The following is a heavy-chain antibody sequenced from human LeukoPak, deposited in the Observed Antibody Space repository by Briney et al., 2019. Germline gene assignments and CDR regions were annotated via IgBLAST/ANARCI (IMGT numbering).Heavy chain of an antibody. CDR1: GFTFSSYW. CDR2: IKQDGSEK. CDR3: ARVIGSSSWYTAFDI. D-gene: IGHD6-13*01. Sequence: GGSLRLSCAASGFTFSSYWMSWVRQAPGKGLEWVANIKQDGSEKYYVDSVKGRFTISRDNAKNSLYLQMNSLRAEDTAVYYCARVIGSSSWYTAFDIWGQGTMVTVSS. V-gene: IGHV3-7*01. J-gene: IGHJ3*02.